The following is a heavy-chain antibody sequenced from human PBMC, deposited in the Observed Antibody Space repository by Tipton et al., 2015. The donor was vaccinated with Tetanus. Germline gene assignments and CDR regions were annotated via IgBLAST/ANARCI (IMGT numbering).Heavy chain of an antibody. CDR2: MFYGGSP. D-gene: IGHD2-8*02. V-gene: IGHV4-61*01. CDR1: GGSVSSGSYY. Sequence: TLSLTCTLSGGSVSSGSYYWSWIRQRPGKGLEWIGYMFYGGSPKYNPSLKSRVFMSMDTSKNQFSLELSSVTVADTAVYFCARVLRYSTRGGWDDAFDIWGQGTMVTVSS. CDR3: ARVLRYSTRGGWDDAFDI. J-gene: IGHJ3*02.